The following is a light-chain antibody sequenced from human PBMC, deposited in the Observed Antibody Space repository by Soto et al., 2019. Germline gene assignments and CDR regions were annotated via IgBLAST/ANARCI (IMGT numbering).Light chain of an antibody. CDR2: GAF. CDR1: HTVITSF. CDR3: QQYGNSIQII. J-gene: IGKJ5*01. V-gene: IGKV3-20*01. Sequence: EVVLTQSPGTLSLSPVEIAKLYFISIHTVITSFLAWYQQKPGQAPRLLIYGAFSRATGIPDRFIGSGSGTNFTLTIRRLEPEDDAVYYCQQYGNSIQIICGQGTRREIK.